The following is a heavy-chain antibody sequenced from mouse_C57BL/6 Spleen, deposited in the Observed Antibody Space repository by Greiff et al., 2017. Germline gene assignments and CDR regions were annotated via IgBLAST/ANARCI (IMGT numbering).Heavy chain of an antibody. CDR2: ISSGSSTI. CDR3: ARRGYGSSYYYAMDY. Sequence: EVQLVESGGGLVKPGGSLKLSCAASGFTFSDYGMHWVRQAPEKGLEWVAYISSGSSTIYYADTVKGRFTISRDNAKYTLFLQMPSLRSEDTAMYYCARRGYGSSYYYAMDYWGQGTSVTVSS. V-gene: IGHV5-17*01. D-gene: IGHD1-1*01. J-gene: IGHJ4*01. CDR1: GFTFSDYG.